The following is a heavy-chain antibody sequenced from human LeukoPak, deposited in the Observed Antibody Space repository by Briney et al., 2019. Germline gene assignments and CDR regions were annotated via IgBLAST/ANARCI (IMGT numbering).Heavy chain of an antibody. CDR3: AKETYYYDSSGYYFGPVIDY. CDR1: GFTFSSYG. J-gene: IGHJ4*02. CDR2: IRYDGSNK. Sequence: GGSLRLSCAASGFTFSSYGMHWVRQAPGKGLEWVAFIRYDGSNKYYADSVKGRFTISRDNSKNTLYLQMNSLRAEDTAVYYCAKETYYYDSSGYYFGPVIDYWGQGTLVTVSS. D-gene: IGHD3-22*01. V-gene: IGHV3-30*02.